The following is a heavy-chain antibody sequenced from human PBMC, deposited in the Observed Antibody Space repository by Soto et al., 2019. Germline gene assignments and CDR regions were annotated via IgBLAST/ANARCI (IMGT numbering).Heavy chain of an antibody. CDR1: TYSFNKYG. D-gene: IGHD6-13*01. J-gene: IGHJ5*02. Sequence: QVQPVQSGAEVKQPGASVKLSCKTPTYSFNKYGLHWVRQAPGRSLEWMGWLDGANGYTQFSQKFEGRVTITTDTSAATGYNERTSLRSDETAMHYCGRGNRAGAPMDLWGQGALVTVSS. CDR3: GRGNRAGAPMDL. V-gene: IGHV1-3*01. CDR2: LDGANGYT.